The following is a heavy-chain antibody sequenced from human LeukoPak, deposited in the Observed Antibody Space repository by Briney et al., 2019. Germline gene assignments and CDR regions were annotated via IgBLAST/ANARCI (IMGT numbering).Heavy chain of an antibody. CDR3: ARDGTPLYSNGRVYMDV. CDR1: GFRFSSYE. D-gene: IGHD6-25*01. CDR2: IGASGTVT. Sequence: PGGSQRLSCAASGFRFSSYEMNWVRQSLGKSLEWISYIGASGTVTHYADSVEGRFTISRDNAKSSLYLQMNSLRGEDTTVYYYARDGTPLYSNGRVYMDVWGRGTTVTISS. V-gene: IGHV3-48*03. J-gene: IGHJ6*03.